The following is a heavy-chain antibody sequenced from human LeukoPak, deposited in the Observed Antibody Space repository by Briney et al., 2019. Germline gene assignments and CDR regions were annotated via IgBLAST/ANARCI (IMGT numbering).Heavy chain of an antibody. V-gene: IGHV1-46*01. CDR2: INPSGGST. CDR1: GYTFTSYY. Sequence: GASVKVSCKASGYTFTSYYMHWVRQAPGQGLEWMGIINPSGGSTSYAQKFQGRVTMTRDMSTSTVYMELSSLRSEDTAVYYCARVLLGSGSTTDPFDYWAREPWSPSPQ. D-gene: IGHD3-10*01. J-gene: IGHJ4*02. CDR3: ARVLLGSGSTTDPFDY.